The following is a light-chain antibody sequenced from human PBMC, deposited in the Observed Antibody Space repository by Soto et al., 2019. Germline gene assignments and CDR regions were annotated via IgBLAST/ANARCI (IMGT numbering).Light chain of an antibody. CDR1: QGISSW. CDR2: GAS. CDR3: QQYGGSRWT. V-gene: IGKV3-20*01. J-gene: IGKJ1*01. Sequence: TQSPSSVSASVGDRVTITCRASQGISSWLAWYQQKPGQAPRLLIYGASNRATGIPDRFSGSGSGTDFTLTISRLEPEDFAVYYCQQYGGSRWTFGQGTRVDI.